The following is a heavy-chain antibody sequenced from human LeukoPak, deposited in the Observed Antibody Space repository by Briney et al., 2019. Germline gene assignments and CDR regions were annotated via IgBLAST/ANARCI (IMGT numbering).Heavy chain of an antibody. CDR3: ARQPRARFGELSVRFDP. CDR1: GGSFSGYY. J-gene: IGHJ5*02. D-gene: IGHD3-10*01. CDR2: INHSGST. V-gene: IGHV4-34*01. Sequence: KASETLSLTCAVYGGSFSGYYWSWIRQPPGKGLEWIGEINHSGSTNYNPSLKSRVTISVDTSKNQFSLKLGSVTAAGTAVYYCARQPRARFGELSVRFDPWGQGTLVTVSS.